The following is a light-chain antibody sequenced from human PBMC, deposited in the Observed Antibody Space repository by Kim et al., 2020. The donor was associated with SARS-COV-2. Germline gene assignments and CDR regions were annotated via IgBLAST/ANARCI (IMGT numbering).Light chain of an antibody. V-gene: IGLV3-9*01. Sequence: SAALGQTARITCGGNNIGSKNVHWYQQKPGQAPVLVIYRDSNRPSGIPERFSGSNSGNTATLTISRAQAGDEADYYCQVWDSSTWVFGGGTKLTVL. CDR3: QVWDSSTWV. CDR2: RDS. CDR1: NIGSKN. J-gene: IGLJ3*02.